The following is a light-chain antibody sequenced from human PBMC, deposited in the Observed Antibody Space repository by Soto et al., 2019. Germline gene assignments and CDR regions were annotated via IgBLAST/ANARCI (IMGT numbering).Light chain of an antibody. CDR2: KAS. V-gene: IGKV1-5*03. J-gene: IGKJ3*01. Sequence: DLQMTQSPSTLSASVGDRVTITCRASQSTSSWLAWYQQKPGKAPKLLIYKASSLESGVPSRFSGSGSGTEFPLTISSLQPDDFATYFCQQYSGYPFTFGPGTKVDIK. CDR3: QQYSGYPFT. CDR1: QSTSSW.